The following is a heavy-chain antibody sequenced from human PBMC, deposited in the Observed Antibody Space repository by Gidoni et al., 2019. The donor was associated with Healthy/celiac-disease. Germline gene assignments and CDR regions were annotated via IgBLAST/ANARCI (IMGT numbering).Heavy chain of an antibody. CDR2: IYYSGST. CDR1: GGSISSSSYY. V-gene: IGHV4-39*01. J-gene: IGHJ4*02. D-gene: IGHD3-9*01. CDR3: RLYYDILTGYDY. Sequence: QLQLQESGPGLVKPSETLSLTCTVSGGSISSSSYYWGWIRQPPGKGLEWIGSIYYSGSTYYNPSLKSRVTISVDTSKNQFSLKLSSVTAADTAVYYCRLYYDILTGYDYWGQGTLVTVSS.